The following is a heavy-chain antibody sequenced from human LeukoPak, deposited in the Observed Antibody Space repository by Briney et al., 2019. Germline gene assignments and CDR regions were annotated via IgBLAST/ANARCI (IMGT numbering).Heavy chain of an antibody. D-gene: IGHD1-26*01. J-gene: IGHJ3*02. V-gene: IGHV3-48*01. CDR2: IGISSSTI. Sequence: SGGSLRLSCAASGFTFSSYSMNWVRQAPGKGLEWVSYIGISSSTIDYADSVKGRFTISRDNAKNSLYLQMDSLRAEDTAVYYCARDSGYAFDIWGQGTMVTVSS. CDR3: ARDSGYAFDI. CDR1: GFTFSSYS.